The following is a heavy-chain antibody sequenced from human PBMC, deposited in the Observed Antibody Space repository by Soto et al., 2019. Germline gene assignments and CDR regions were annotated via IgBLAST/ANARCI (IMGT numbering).Heavy chain of an antibody. Sequence: QVQMVQSGAEVKKPGSSLKVSCKASGGTFSGYGISWVRQAPGQGLEWMGGIIPIFGTTNYAPNFRHRVTISADEARSTVYMDLSSLRTDDTAXXXCARGRAKAPFYYGXDVWGQGTAVXVS. CDR1: GGTFSGYG. V-gene: IGHV1-69*01. J-gene: IGHJ6*02. CDR2: IIPIFGTT. CDR3: ARGRAKAPFYYGXDV. D-gene: IGHD1-26*01.